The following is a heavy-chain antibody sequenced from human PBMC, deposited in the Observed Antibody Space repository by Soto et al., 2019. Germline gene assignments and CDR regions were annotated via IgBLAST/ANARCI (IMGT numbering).Heavy chain of an antibody. D-gene: IGHD3-16*02. V-gene: IGHV1-18*01. CDR2: VSAYNGNT. CDR1: GYTFNSYG. Sequence: ASVKVSCKASGYTFNSYGINWVRQGPGQGLEWVGWVSAYNGNTNYAQKLQGRVTMTTDTSTSTAYMDLRSLRSDDTAVYYCARSLVDYDYISWSSRNSEIDHSGQGTLFTVSS. CDR3: ARSLVDYDYISWSSRNSEIDH. J-gene: IGHJ4*01.